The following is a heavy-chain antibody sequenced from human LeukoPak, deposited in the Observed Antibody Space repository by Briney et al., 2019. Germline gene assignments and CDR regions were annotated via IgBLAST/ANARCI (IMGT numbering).Heavy chain of an antibody. CDR1: GGSISSYY. D-gene: IGHD3-22*01. Sequence: KPSETLSLTCTVSGGSISSYYWSWIRQPPGKGLEWIGYIYYSGSTNYNPSLKSRVTISVDTSKNQFSLKLSSVTAADTAVYYCASRITMIVGVPEGVDCWGQGTLVTVSS. V-gene: IGHV4-59*01. J-gene: IGHJ4*02. CDR2: IYYSGST. CDR3: ASRITMIVGVPEGVDC.